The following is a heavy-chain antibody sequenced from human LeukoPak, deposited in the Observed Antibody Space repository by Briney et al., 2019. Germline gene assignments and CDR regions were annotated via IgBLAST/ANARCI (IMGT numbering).Heavy chain of an antibody. CDR2: IYYSGST. D-gene: IGHD2-2*01. CDR1: GGSISSYY. V-gene: IGHV4-59*01. Sequence: SETLSLTCTVSGGSISSYYWSWIRQPPGKGLEWIGYIYYSGSTNYNPSLKSRVTISVDTSKNQFSLKLSSVTAAYTAVYYCAGAIQRYCSSTSCYYDAFDIWGQGTMVTVSS. CDR3: AGAIQRYCSSTSCYYDAFDI. J-gene: IGHJ3*02.